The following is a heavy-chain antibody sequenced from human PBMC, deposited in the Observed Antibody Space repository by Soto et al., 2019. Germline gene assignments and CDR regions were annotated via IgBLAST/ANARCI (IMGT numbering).Heavy chain of an antibody. D-gene: IGHD3-16*01. CDR2: IFGSGAPT. V-gene: IGHV3-23*01. Sequence: EVQLLESGGGLVQPGGSLRLSCAASGFTFSHYAMSWVRQAPGKGLQWVSTIFGSGAPTHYADSVKGRFGISRDNSNNMLFIEMNSLKDEDTAVYYCTRDASSWGFAFDLWGQGKRVAVSS. CDR3: TRDASSWGFAFDL. CDR1: GFTFSHYA. J-gene: IGHJ3*01.